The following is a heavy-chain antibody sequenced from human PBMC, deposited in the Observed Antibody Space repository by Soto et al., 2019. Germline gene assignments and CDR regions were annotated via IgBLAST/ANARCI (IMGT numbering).Heavy chain of an antibody. V-gene: IGHV4-31*03. J-gene: IGHJ4*02. CDR2: IYDSVNT. CDR1: GDSLSSGGHY. CDR3: ARGDHRGYFANLTDF. D-gene: IGHD3-9*01. Sequence: SETLSLTCTVSGDSLSSGGHYWSWIRQHPGKGLEWIGHIYDSVNTYYSPSLRSRLTISADMSKNQFSLNLRSVTAADTAVYYCARGDHRGYFANLTDFWGQGTLVTVSS.